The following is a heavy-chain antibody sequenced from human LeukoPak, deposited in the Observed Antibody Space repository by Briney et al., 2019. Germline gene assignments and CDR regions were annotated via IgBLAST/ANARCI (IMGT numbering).Heavy chain of an antibody. D-gene: IGHD2-2*01. J-gene: IGHJ5*02. CDR1: GGSISSYY. CDR3: ARGGVVPAAMSFWFDP. Sequence: PSETLSLTCTVSGGSISSYYWSWIRQPPGKGLEWIGYTYHSGSTNYNPSLKSRVTISVDTSKNQFSLKLSSVTAADTAVYYCARGGVVPAAMSFWFDPWGQGTLVTVSS. V-gene: IGHV4-59*01. CDR2: TYHSGST.